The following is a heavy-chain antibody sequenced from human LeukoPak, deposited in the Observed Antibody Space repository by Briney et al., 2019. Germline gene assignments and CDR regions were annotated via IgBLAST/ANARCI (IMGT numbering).Heavy chain of an antibody. CDR1: GFSFSYNV. D-gene: IGHD6-13*01. CDR3: AKGTAAAGPYYYYYGMDV. CDR2: ISFDGKRL. V-gene: IGHV3-30*04. Sequence: PGRSLRLSCAASGFSFSYNVMHWVRQAPGKGLEWVALISFDGKRLHYADYVKGRFTISRDNSKNTLYLQMNSLRAEDTAVYYCAKGTAAAGPYYYYYGMDVWGQGTTVTVSS. J-gene: IGHJ6*02.